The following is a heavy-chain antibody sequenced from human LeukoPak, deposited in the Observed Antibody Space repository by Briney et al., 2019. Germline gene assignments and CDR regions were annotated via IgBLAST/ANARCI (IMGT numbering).Heavy chain of an antibody. CDR1: GYSISSGYY. CDR2: IYTSGST. CDR3: ARGLMLSVTRIAAAGSSWFDP. D-gene: IGHD6-13*01. J-gene: IGHJ5*02. Sequence: SETLSLTCTVSGYSISSGYYWSWIRQPAGKGLEWIGRIYTSGSTNYSPSLKGRVTISVDTSKNQFSLKLSSVTAADTAVYYCARGLMLSVTRIAAAGSSWFDPWGQGTLVTVSS. V-gene: IGHV4-4*07.